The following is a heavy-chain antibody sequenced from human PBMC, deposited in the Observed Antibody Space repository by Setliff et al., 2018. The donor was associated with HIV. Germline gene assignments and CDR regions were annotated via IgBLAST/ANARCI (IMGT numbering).Heavy chain of an antibody. J-gene: IGHJ4*02. V-gene: IGHV1-46*01. CDR1: GYTFTSHY. D-gene: IGHD4-17*01. Sequence: ASVKVSCKASGYTFTSHYIHWVRQAPGQGLEWMGINNPSGGSTTYAQKFQGRVTMTRDTSTSTVYMELSSLRSEDTAVYYCARVQGSYGDYGHFDYWGQGTLVTVSS. CDR3: ARVQGSYGDYGHFDY. CDR2: NNPSGGST.